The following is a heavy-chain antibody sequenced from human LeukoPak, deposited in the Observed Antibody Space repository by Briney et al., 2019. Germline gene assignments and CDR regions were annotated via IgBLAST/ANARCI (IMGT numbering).Heavy chain of an antibody. J-gene: IGHJ4*02. CDR2: ISYDGSNK. D-gene: IGHD6-19*01. CDR1: GFTFSSYA. Sequence: GGSLRLSCAASGFTFSSYAMHWVRQAPGKGLEWVAVISYDGSNKYYADSVKGRFTISRDNSKNTLYLQMNSLRAEDTAVYYCARESIAVGPDYWGQGTLVTVSS. V-gene: IGHV3-30-3*01. CDR3: ARESIAVGPDY.